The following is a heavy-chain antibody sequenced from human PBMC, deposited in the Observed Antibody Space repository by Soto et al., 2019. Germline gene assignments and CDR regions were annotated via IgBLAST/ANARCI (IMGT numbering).Heavy chain of an antibody. CDR3: ARILAVAGNFDY. Sequence: PTLVNPTQTLTLTCTFSGFSLSTSGMCVSWIRQPPGKALEWLARIDWDDDKYYSTSLKTRLTISKDTSKNQVVLTMTNMDPVDTATYYCARILAVAGNFDYWGQGTLVTVSS. CDR1: GFSLSTSGMC. V-gene: IGHV2-70*11. CDR2: IDWDDDK. D-gene: IGHD6-19*01. J-gene: IGHJ4*02.